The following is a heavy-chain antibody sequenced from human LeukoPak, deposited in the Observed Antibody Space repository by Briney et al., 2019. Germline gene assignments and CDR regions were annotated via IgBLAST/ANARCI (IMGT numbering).Heavy chain of an antibody. CDR2: ISSSGGST. CDR3: ARDAIVVVPGAMGWFDY. Sequence: GGSLRLSCAASGFTFSSDAMRWVRQAPGKGLEWVSAISSSGGSTYYADSVRGRFIISRDSSKNTLYLQMNSLRAEDTAVYYCARDAIVVVPGAMGWFDYWGQGTMVTVSS. CDR1: GFTFSSDA. V-gene: IGHV3-23*01. D-gene: IGHD2-2*01. J-gene: IGHJ3*01.